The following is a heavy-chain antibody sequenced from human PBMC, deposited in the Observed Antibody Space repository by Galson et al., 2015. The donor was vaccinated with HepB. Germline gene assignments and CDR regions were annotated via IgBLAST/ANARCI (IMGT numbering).Heavy chain of an antibody. CDR2: IYSGGST. V-gene: IGHV3-66*01. D-gene: IGHD4-17*01. Sequence: SLRLSCAASGFAVSSNYMSWVRQAPGKGLEWVSVIYSGGSTYYADSVKGRFTISRDNSKNTLYLQMNSLRAEDTAVYYCARVRTVTTTGMDVWGQGTTVTVSS. J-gene: IGHJ6*02. CDR3: ARVRTVTTTGMDV. CDR1: GFAVSSNY.